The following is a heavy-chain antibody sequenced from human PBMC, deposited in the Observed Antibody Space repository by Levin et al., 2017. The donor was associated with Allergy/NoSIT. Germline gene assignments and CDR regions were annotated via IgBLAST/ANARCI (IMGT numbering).Heavy chain of an antibody. CDR3: ATGGNWFDP. J-gene: IGHJ5*02. CDR1: GFTRSNAW. V-gene: IGHV3-15*07. CDR2: IKSEADGGTT. Sequence: GGSLRLSCAASGFTRSNAWINWVRQAPGKGLEWVGRIKSEADGGTTDYAAPVKGRFTISRDDAKNTVFLRMNSLETEDTAVYYCATGGNWFDPWGKGTLVTVSS.